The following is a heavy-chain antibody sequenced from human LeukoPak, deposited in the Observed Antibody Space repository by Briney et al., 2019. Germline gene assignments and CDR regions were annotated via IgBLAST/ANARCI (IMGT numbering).Heavy chain of an antibody. CDR3: ARDKWSGYPLGAFDI. V-gene: IGHV4-59*01. Sequence: SETLSLTCTVSGGSISSYYWSWIRQPPGKGLEWIGYIYYSGSTNYNPSLKSRVTISVDTSKNQFSLKLSSVTAADTAVYYCARDKWSGYPLGAFDIWGQGTMVTVSS. D-gene: IGHD3-3*01. CDR2: IYYSGST. CDR1: GGSISSYY. J-gene: IGHJ3*02.